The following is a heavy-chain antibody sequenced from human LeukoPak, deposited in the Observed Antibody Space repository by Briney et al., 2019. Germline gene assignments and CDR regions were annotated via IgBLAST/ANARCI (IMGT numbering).Heavy chain of an antibody. CDR2: ISGSGGST. CDR3: AKDNLRAVAGLLGY. D-gene: IGHD6-19*01. Sequence: GGSLRLSCAASGFTFSSYAMSWVRQAPGEGLEWVSAISGSGGSTYYADSVKGRFTISRDNSKNTLYLQMNSLRAEDTAVYYCAKDNLRAVAGLLGYWGQGTLVTVSS. V-gene: IGHV3-23*01. J-gene: IGHJ4*02. CDR1: GFTFSSYA.